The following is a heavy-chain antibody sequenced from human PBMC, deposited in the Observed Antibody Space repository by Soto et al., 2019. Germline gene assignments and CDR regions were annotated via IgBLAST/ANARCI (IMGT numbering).Heavy chain of an antibody. D-gene: IGHD1-1*01. J-gene: IGHJ4*02. CDR3: ARRAETNGWNGFGADKYYFDF. CDR1: GYTFASYD. CDR2: MNPNTGNS. Sequence: ASVKVSCKASGYTFASYDIYWVRQATGQGLEWMGWMNPNTGNSGYAQKFQGRVTMTSDTSISTAHMELSSLRSDDTAVYYCARRAETNGWNGFGADKYYFDFWGQGTLVTVSS. V-gene: IGHV1-8*01.